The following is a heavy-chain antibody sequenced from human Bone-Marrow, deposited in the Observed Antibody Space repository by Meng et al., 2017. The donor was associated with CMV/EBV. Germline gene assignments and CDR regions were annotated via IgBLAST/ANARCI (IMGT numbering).Heavy chain of an antibody. D-gene: IGHD3-10*01. Sequence: GSLRLSCTVSGGSISSYYWSWIRQPPGKGLEWIGYIYYSGNTNQNPSLRSLVTISVDTSKNQFSLKLTSVTAADTAVYYCARVSSVFMVRGGAAIFDSWGQGTLVTVSS. V-gene: IGHV4-59*01. CDR2: IYYSGNT. CDR1: GGSISSYY. CDR3: ARVSSVFMVRGGAAIFDS. J-gene: IGHJ4*02.